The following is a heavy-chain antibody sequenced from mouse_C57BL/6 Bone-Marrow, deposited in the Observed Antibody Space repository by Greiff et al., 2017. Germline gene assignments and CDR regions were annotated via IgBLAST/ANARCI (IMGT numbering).Heavy chain of an antibody. CDR2: ISNLAYSI. Sequence: DVKLVESGGGLVQPGGSLKLSCAASGFTFSDYGMAWVRQAPRKGPEWVAFISNLAYSIYYADTVTGRFTISRENAKNTLYLEMSSLRSEDTAMYYCARYYSKGYYAMDDWGTGTSVTVSS. V-gene: IGHV5-15*01. J-gene: IGHJ4*01. CDR1: GFTFSDYG. D-gene: IGHD2-5*01. CDR3: ARYYSKGYYAMDD.